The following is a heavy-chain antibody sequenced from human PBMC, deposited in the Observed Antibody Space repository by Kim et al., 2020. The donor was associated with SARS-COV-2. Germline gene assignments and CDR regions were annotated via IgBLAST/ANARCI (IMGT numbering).Heavy chain of an antibody. Sequence: SETLSLTCAVSGGSISSSNWWSWVRQPPGKGLEWIGEIYHSGSTNYNPSLKSRVTISVDKSKNQFSLKLSSVTAADTAVYYCATTPIHNYYGSGSYQFDPWGQGTLVTVSS. CDR3: ATTPIHNYYGSGSYQFDP. D-gene: IGHD3-10*01. CDR2: IYHSGST. J-gene: IGHJ5*02. V-gene: IGHV4-4*02. CDR1: GGSISSSNW.